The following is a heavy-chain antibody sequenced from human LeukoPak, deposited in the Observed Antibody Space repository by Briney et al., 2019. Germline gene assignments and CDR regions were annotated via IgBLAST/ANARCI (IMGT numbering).Heavy chain of an antibody. Sequence: SVKVSCKASGRTFSSYAISWVRQAPGQGREWRGGIIPIFGTANYAQKFQGRVTITADESTSTAYMELSSLRSEDTAVYYCAGFDYYGSRGYFQHWGQGTLVTVSS. CDR2: IIPIFGTA. J-gene: IGHJ1*01. CDR3: AGFDYYGSRGYFQH. D-gene: IGHD3-10*01. V-gene: IGHV1-69*13. CDR1: GRTFSSYA.